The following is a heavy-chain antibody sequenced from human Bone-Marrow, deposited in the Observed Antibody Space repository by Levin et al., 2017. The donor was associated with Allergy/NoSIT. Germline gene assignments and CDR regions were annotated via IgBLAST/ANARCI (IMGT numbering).Heavy chain of an antibody. D-gene: IGHD2-15*01. V-gene: IGHV4-34*01. CDR2: INHSGST. CDR1: GGSFSGYY. Sequence: SSETLSLTCAVYGGSFSGYYWSWIRQPPGKGLEWIGEINHSGSTNYNPSLKSRVTISVDTSKNQFSLKLSSVTAADTAVYYCARRSRVVAATAPYYYYMDVWGKGTTVTVSS. CDR3: ARRSRVVAATAPYYYYMDV. J-gene: IGHJ6*03.